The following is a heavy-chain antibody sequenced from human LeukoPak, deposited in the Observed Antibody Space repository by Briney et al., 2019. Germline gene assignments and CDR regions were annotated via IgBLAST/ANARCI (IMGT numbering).Heavy chain of an antibody. Sequence: SETLSLTCTVSGGSIGSYYWSWIRQPPGKGLEWIGSIYHSGSTYYNPSLKSRVTISVDTSKNQFSLKLSSVTAADTAVYYCARGIRYFDWLLYGAWFDPWGQGTLVTVSS. V-gene: IGHV4-59*12. CDR2: IYHSGST. CDR3: ARGIRYFDWLLYGAWFDP. J-gene: IGHJ5*02. D-gene: IGHD3-9*01. CDR1: GGSIGSYY.